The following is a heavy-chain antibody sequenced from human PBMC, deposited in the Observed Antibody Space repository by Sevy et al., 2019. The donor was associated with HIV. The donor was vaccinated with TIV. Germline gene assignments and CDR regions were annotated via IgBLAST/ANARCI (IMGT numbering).Heavy chain of an antibody. CDR3: VRDDRDGYFEY. CDR2: INPDSGGP. V-gene: IGHV1-2*02. J-gene: IGHJ4*02. Sequence: ASVKVSCKASGYTFTGYYMHWVRQAPGQELQWMGWINPDSGGPNYAPKFQGRVTLTRDTSISTAYMELSRLKSDDTAVYYCVRDDRDGYFEYWGQGTLVTVSS. CDR1: GYTFTGYY.